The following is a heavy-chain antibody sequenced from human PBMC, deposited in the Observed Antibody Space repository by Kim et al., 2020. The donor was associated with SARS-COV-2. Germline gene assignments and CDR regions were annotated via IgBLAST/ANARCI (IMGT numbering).Heavy chain of an antibody. V-gene: IGHV4-4*02. J-gene: IGHJ2*01. Sequence: SETLSLTCAVSGGSISSSNWWSWVRQPPGKGLEWIGEIYHSGSTNYNPSLKSRVTISVDKSKNQFSLKLSSVTAADTAVYYCARDRDENPWYFDLWGRGTLVTVSS. CDR3: ARDRDENPWYFDL. CDR2: IYHSGST. CDR1: GGSISSSNW.